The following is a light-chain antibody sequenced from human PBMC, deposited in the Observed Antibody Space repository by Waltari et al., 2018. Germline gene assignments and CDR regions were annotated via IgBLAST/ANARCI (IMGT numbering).Light chain of an antibody. Sequence: QSALTQPASVSGSPGQSITISCTGTSSDVGGYNYVSWYQQHPGKAPKLMIYDVSKRPSGVSNRFSGSKSGNTASLTISGLQAEDEAEYYCSSYTSSSTPKVFGGGTKLTVL. J-gene: IGLJ3*02. V-gene: IGLV2-14*01. CDR3: SSYTSSSTPKV. CDR2: DVS. CDR1: SSDVGGYNY.